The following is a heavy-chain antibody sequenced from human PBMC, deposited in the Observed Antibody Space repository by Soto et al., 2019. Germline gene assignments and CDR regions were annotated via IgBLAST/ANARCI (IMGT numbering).Heavy chain of an antibody. CDR1: GYTFSAYY. CDR3: AREPATAKPEGVDF. CDR2: INPNSGGT. D-gene: IGHD1-1*01. J-gene: IGHJ4*02. Sequence: ASVKVSCKASGYTFSAYYIHWVRQAPGQGLEWMGWINPNSGGTKYAPKFQGGVTMTRDTSITTAYMELSRLRSGDTAVYYCAREPATAKPEGVDFWGQGTLVTVSS. V-gene: IGHV1-2*02.